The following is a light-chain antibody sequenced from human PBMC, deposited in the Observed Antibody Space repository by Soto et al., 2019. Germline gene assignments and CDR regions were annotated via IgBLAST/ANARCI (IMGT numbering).Light chain of an antibody. V-gene: IGKV3-20*01. CDR3: HLYNRSPYN. CDR1: QSVHNNY. Sequence: EIVLTQSPGTLSLSPGERATLSCRASQSVHNNYLAWYQQKPGQAPRLLIYGASTRATGISDRFSGSGSGTDFTLTISGLEPEDVGVFYCHLYNRSPYNFGKGTNLEIK. J-gene: IGKJ2*01. CDR2: GAS.